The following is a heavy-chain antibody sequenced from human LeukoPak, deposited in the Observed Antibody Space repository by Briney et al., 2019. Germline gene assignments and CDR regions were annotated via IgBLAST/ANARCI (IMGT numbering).Heavy chain of an antibody. V-gene: IGHV3-30-3*01. J-gene: IGHJ3*02. D-gene: IGHD3-9*01. Sequence: PGGSLRLSCAASGFTFSSYAMHWVRQAPGKGLEWVAVISYDGSNKYYADSVKGRFTISRDNSKNTLYLQMNSLRAEDTAVYYCARAQLRYFDWFAFDIWGQGTMVTVSS. CDR3: ARAQLRYFDWFAFDI. CDR2: ISYDGSNK. CDR1: GFTFSSYA.